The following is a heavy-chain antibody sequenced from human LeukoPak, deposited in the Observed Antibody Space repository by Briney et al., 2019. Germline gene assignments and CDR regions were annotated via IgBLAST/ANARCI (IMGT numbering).Heavy chain of an antibody. CDR1: GFTFSSYS. V-gene: IGHV3-43*02. D-gene: IGHD6-6*01. CDR3: AKDTPYSSSGDDAFDI. CDR2: ISGDGGST. Sequence: GGSLRLSCAASGFTFSSYSMNWVRQAPGKGLEWVSLISGDGGSTYYADSVKGRFTISRDNSKNSLYLQMNSLRTEDTALYYCAKDTPYSSSGDDAFDIWGQGTMVTVSS. J-gene: IGHJ3*02.